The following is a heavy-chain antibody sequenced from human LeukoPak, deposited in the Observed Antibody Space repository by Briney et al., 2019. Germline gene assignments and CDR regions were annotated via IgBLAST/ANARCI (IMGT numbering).Heavy chain of an antibody. CDR3: ASHYYDILTGYRAGNWFDP. CDR2: IYHSGST. D-gene: IGHD3-9*01. Sequence: PSETLSLTCAVSGYSISSGYYWGWIRQPPGKGLEWIGSIYHSGSTYYNPSLKSRVTISVDTSENQFSLKLSSVTAADTAVYYCASHYYDILTGYRAGNWFDPWGQGTLVTVSS. CDR1: GYSISSGYY. J-gene: IGHJ5*02. V-gene: IGHV4-38-2*01.